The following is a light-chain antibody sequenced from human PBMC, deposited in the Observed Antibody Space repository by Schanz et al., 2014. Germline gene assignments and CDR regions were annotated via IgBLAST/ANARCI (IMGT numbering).Light chain of an antibody. CDR1: SSDIGSYNL. CDR3: SSYAGNKYV. Sequence: QSALTQPASVSGSPGQSITITCTGTSSDIGSYNLVSWYQKYPGKPPKLMIYEGSKRPSGVSNRFSGSKSGNTASLTVSGXXXEDEADYYCSSYAGNKYVFGTGTKLTVL. CDR2: EGS. J-gene: IGLJ1*01. V-gene: IGLV2-14*02.